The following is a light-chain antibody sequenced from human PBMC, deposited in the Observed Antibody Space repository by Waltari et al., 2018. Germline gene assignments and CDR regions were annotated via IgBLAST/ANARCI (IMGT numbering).Light chain of an antibody. CDR1: QSVSSN. V-gene: IGKV3-15*01. CDR3: QQYNNWPPNT. CDR2: GAS. J-gene: IGKJ2*01. Sequence: ELVMTQSPATLSGSPGERATLSCRASQSVSSNLAWYQQKPGQAPRLLIYGASTRATGIPARFSGSGSGTEFTLTISSLQSEDFAVYYCQQYNNWPPNTFGQGTKLEIK.